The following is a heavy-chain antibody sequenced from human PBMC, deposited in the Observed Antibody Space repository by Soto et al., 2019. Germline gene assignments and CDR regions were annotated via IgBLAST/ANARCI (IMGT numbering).Heavy chain of an antibody. D-gene: IGHD3-10*01. Sequence: PSETLSLTCTVSGGSISSSSYYWGWIRQPPGKGLEWIGSIYYSGSTYYSPSLKSRVTISVDTSKNQFSLKLSSVTAADTAVYYCARHWVGYYYGSGSPGYGMDVWGQGTTVTVSS. CDR3: ARHWVGYYYGSGSPGYGMDV. CDR2: IYYSGST. J-gene: IGHJ6*02. CDR1: GGSISSSSYY. V-gene: IGHV4-39*01.